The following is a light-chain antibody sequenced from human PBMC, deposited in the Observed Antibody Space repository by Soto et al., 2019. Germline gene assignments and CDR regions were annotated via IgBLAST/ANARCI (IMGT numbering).Light chain of an antibody. CDR3: HQYGSSPLYT. Sequence: EIVLTQSAGSLSLSPGERATLSYRASQSVSSSYLAWYQQKPGQAPRLLIYGASSRATGIPDRFSGSGSGTDFTLTISRLEPEDFAVYYCHQYGSSPLYTFGQGTKLEIK. CDR2: GAS. V-gene: IGKV3-20*01. CDR1: QSVSSSY. J-gene: IGKJ2*01.